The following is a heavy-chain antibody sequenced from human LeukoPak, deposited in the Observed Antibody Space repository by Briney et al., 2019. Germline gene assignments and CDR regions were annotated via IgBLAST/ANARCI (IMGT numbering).Heavy chain of an antibody. CDR1: GYSFSSYW. J-gene: IGHJ4*02. D-gene: IGHD2-2*01. CDR3: ARHLSDITSSPNY. CDR2: IYPRDSRT. Sequence: VESLMISCKGSGYSFSSYWIAWVRQMPGKGLEWMGVIYPRDSRTTYSPSFQDQVTISADKSISTAYLQWTSLKASDTAMYYCARHLSDITSSPNYWGPGTLVTVSS. V-gene: IGHV5-51*01.